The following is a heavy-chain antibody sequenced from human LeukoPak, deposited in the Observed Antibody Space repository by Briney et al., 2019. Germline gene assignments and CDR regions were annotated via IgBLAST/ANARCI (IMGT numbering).Heavy chain of an antibody. CDR2: ISRSANTI. Sequence: GGSLRLSCAASGFTFSSYEMNWVCQAPGNGLEWVSYISRSANTIYYADSVKGRFTISRDNAKNSLYLQMNSLRAEDTAVYYCATRGYYYDSGGYSYFDYWGQGTLVTVSS. CDR3: ATRGYYYDSGGYSYFDY. D-gene: IGHD3-22*01. V-gene: IGHV3-48*03. CDR1: GFTFSSYE. J-gene: IGHJ4*02.